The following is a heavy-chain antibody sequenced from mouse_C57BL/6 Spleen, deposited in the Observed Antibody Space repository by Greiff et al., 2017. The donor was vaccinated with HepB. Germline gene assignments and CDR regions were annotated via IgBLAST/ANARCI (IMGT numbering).Heavy chain of an antibody. D-gene: IGHD2-2*01. CDR3: AREGRLDAMDY. CDR2: ISDGGSYT. J-gene: IGHJ4*01. CDR1: GFTFSSYA. V-gene: IGHV5-4*01. Sequence: EVNLVESGGGLVKPGGSLKLSCAASGFTFSSYAMSWVRQTPEKRLEWVATISDGGSYTYYPDNVKGRFTISRDNAKNNLYLQMSHLKSEDTAMYYCAREGRLDAMDYWGQGTSVTVSS.